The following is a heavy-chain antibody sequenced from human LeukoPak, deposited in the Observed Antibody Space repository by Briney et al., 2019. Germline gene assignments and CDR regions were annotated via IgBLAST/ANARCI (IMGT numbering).Heavy chain of an antibody. D-gene: IGHD3-16*02. Sequence: PGGSLRLSCAASGFTFSSYAMHWVRQAPGKGLEWVAVISYDGSNKYYADSVKGRFTISRDNSKNTLYLQMNSLRAEDTAVYYCASAWGSYRNIDYWGQGTLVTVSS. CDR2: ISYDGSNK. J-gene: IGHJ4*02. CDR1: GFTFSSYA. CDR3: ASAWGSYRNIDY. V-gene: IGHV3-30-3*01.